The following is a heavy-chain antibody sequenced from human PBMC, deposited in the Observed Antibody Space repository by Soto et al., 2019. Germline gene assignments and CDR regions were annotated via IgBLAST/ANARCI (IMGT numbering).Heavy chain of an antibody. D-gene: IGHD4-17*01. CDR1: GYTFTSYS. V-gene: IGHV1-18*01. CDR3: ARAFDYGDLTAYYYMDV. Sequence: ASVKVSCKASGYTFTSYSISWVRQAPGQGLEWMGWISAYNGNTNYAQKLQGRVTMTTDTSTSTAYMELRSLRSDDTAVYYCARAFDYGDLTAYYYMDVWGKGTTVTVSS. CDR2: ISAYNGNT. J-gene: IGHJ6*03.